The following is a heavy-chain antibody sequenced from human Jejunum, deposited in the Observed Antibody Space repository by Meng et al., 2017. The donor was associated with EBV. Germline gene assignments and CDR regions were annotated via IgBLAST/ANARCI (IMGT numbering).Heavy chain of an antibody. CDR1: GDSIDSRNW. V-gene: IGHV4-4*02. Sequence: QVQLQGPGPGLVKPSGTLSLTCAVSGDSIDSRNWCSWVRQSPERGLEWIGEIYYSGSTNYNPSLKSRVTILVDRSENHFSLHLSSVTAADTAVYYCVRGGDYCLVYWGQGTLVTVSS. J-gene: IGHJ4*02. CDR3: VRGGDYCLVY. CDR2: IYYSGST. D-gene: IGHD2-21*02.